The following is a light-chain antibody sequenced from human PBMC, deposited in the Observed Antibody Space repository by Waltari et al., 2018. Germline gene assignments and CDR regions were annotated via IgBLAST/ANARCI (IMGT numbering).Light chain of an antibody. CDR1: SHTSFY. CDR2: GQN. Sequence: SSELTQDPAVSVALGQTLRITSHGNSHTSFYERRYPQKPGQAPILVIYGQNNRPSGIPDRFSVSRSGNTASLTITGAQAEDEADYYCNSRDSSGNHRVFGSGTKVTVL. CDR3: NSRDSSGNHRV. J-gene: IGLJ1*01. V-gene: IGLV3-19*01.